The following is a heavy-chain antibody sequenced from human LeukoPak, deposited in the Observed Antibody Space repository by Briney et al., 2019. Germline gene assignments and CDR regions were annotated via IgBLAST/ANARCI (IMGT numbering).Heavy chain of an antibody. CDR1: GYNFSSYW. V-gene: IGHV5-51*01. Sequence: GESLKISCKGSGYNFSSYWIGWVRQMPGKGLECMGIIYPGDSDTTYSPSFQGQVTISADKSISTAYLQWSSLKASDTAMYYCARGAAGALSDAFDIWGQGTMVTVSS. J-gene: IGHJ3*02. CDR3: ARGAAGALSDAFDI. D-gene: IGHD6-13*01. CDR2: IYPGDSDT.